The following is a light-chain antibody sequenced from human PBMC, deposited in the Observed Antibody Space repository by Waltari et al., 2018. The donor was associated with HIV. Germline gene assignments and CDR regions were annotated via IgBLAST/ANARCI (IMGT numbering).Light chain of an antibody. CDR3: QQYGSSSLT. Sequence: EIVLTQSPGTLCLSPGERATLSCRASQSVSSTYLAWYQQKPGQAPRLLMYGASSRATGIPDRFSGSGSGTDFTLTISRLEPEDFAVYYCQQYGSSSLTFGGGSKGEIK. CDR2: GAS. CDR1: QSVSSTY. J-gene: IGKJ4*02. V-gene: IGKV3-20*01.